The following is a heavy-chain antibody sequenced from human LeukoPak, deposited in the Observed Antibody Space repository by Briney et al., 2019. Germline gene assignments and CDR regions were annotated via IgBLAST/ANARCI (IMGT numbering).Heavy chain of an antibody. Sequence: ASVKVSCKASGYTFTTYGLSWVRQAPGQGLEWMGWISAYNGNTNYAQKLQGRVTMTTDTSTSTAYMELRSLRSDDTAVYYCARQQLPTDWFDPWGQGTLVTVSS. V-gene: IGHV1-18*01. J-gene: IGHJ5*02. CDR1: GYTFTTYG. CDR2: ISAYNGNT. CDR3: ARQQLPTDWFDP. D-gene: IGHD6-13*01.